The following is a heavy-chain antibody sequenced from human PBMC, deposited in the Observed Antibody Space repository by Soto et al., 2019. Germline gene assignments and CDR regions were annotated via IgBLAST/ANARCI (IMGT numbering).Heavy chain of an antibody. D-gene: IGHD3-10*01. V-gene: IGHV1-69*13. CDR2: IIPIFGTA. CDR1: RGGFGSCA. J-gene: IGHJ5*02. CDR3: AVVRGVIITPKINGFDP. Sequence: GPPVKACSKTPRGGFGSCALRWLQHSPEQGRERMGGIIPIFGTANYAQKFQGRVTITADESTSTAYMELSSLRSEDTAVYYCAVVRGVIITPKINGFDPWVQGTLVTVSS.